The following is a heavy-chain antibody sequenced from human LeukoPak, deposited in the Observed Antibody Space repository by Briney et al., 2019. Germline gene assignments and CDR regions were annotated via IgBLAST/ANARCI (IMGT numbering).Heavy chain of an antibody. CDR1: VGSISSGGDY. J-gene: IGHJ4*02. CDR2: IYYSGST. D-gene: IGHD6-6*01. V-gene: IGHV4-31*03. CDR3: ARDSHGYSSSSHLGY. Sequence: TLSLTCTVSVGSISSGGDYWRWIRQHPGKGLEWIGYIYYSGSTYYNPSLKSRVTISVDTSKNQFSLKLSSVTAAATAVYYCARDSHGYSSSSHLGYWGQGTLVTVSS.